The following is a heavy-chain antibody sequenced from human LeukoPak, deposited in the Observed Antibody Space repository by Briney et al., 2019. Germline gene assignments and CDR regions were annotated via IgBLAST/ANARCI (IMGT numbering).Heavy chain of an antibody. CDR3: AREISSSWYNLPYNWFDP. CDR2: IIPIFGTA. D-gene: IGHD6-13*01. CDR1: GGTFSSYA. J-gene: IGHJ5*02. V-gene: IGHV1-69*05. Sequence: SVKVSCKASGGTFSSYAISWVRQAPGQGLEWMGRIIPIFGTANYAQKFQGGVTITTDESTSTAYMELSSLRSEDTAVYYCAREISSSWYNLPYNWFDPWGQGTLVTVSS.